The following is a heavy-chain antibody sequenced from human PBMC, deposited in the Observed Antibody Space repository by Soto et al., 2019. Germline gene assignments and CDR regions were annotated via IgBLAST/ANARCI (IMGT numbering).Heavy chain of an antibody. D-gene: IGHD5-18*01. J-gene: IGHJ4*02. CDR2: IWYDGSNK. CDR1: GFTFSSYG. CDR3: AKGRYDSYGSYFDY. Sequence: SLRLSCAASGFTFSSYGMHWVRQAPGKGLEWVAVIWYDGSNKYYADSVKGRFTISRDNSKNTLYLQMNSLRAEDTAVYYCAKGRYDSYGSYFDYWGQGTLVTVSS. V-gene: IGHV3-33*06.